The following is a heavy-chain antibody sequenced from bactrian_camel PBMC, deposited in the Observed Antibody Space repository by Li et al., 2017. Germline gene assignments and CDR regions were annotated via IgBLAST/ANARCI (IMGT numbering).Heavy chain of an antibody. CDR1: GYTFRSYC. D-gene: IGHD5*01. J-gene: IGHJ6*01. CDR3: AADVVGRCRRDSWPGQFGY. V-gene: IGHV3S31*01. CDR2: VDPQGRPT. Sequence: VQLVESGGGSVQAGVSLRLSCAASGYTFRSYCMGWIRQAPGKERKGFAAVDPQGRPTYADSVKGRFTVSKDKDKNILYLEMMNLMPGDSGKYYCAADVVGRCRRDSWPGQFGYRGQGTQVTVS.